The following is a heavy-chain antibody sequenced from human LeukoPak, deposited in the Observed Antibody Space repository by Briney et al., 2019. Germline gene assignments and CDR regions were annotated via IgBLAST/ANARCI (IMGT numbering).Heavy chain of an antibody. V-gene: IGHV3-53*01. CDR2: IYSGGST. D-gene: IGHD4-23*01. J-gene: IGHJ4*02. Sequence: PGGSLRLSCAASGFTVSSNYMSWVRQAPGKGLEWVSVIYSGGSTYYADSVKGRFTISRDNSKNTLYLHMNSLRAEDTAVYYCASGSTVVSIFDYWGQGTLVTVSS. CDR1: GFTVSSNY. CDR3: ASGSTVVSIFDY.